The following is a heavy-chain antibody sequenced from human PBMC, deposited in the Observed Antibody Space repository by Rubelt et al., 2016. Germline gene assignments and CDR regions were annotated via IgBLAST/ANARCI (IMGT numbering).Heavy chain of an antibody. CDR2: ISYDGRNK. CDR1: GFTFSSSA. CDR3: AKDPWDRLRWGHERYYFDY. J-gene: IGHJ4*02. D-gene: IGHD4-23*01. V-gene: IGHV3-30*04. Sequence: QVQLVESGGGVVQPGRSLRLSCAASGFTFSSSAMHWVRQAPGKGLEWVAVISYDGRNKYYADSVKGRFTISRDNSKNTLYLQMNSLRAEDTAVYYCAKDPWDRLRWGHERYYFDYWGQGTLVTVSS.